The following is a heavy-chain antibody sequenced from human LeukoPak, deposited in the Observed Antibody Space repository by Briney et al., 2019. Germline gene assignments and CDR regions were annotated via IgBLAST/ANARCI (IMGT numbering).Heavy chain of an antibody. CDR2: IYYTGST. D-gene: IGHD3-22*01. CDR3: ARLTPFYYYDSSGRDYYYMDV. V-gene: IGHV4-59*08. Sequence: SETLSLTCSVSGGSIRSHYWNWIRQPPGKGLEWLGHIYYTGSTYYNPSLKSRVTISVDTSKNQFSLKLSSVTAADTAVYYCARLTPFYYYDSSGRDYYYMDVWGKGTTVTVSS. J-gene: IGHJ6*03. CDR1: GGSIRSHY.